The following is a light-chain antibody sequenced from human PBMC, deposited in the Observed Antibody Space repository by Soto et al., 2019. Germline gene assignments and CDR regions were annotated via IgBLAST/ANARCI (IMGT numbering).Light chain of an antibody. J-gene: IGKJ4*01. V-gene: IGKV3-20*01. CDR3: QQYGSSPLT. Sequence: EIVLTQSPGTLSLSPEERATLTCRASQSVSSSHLAWYQQKPGQAPRLLIYGASSRATGIPDRISGSGSGTDFTLTISRLEPEDFAVYFCQQYGSSPLTFGGGTKVDIK. CDR1: QSVSSSH. CDR2: GAS.